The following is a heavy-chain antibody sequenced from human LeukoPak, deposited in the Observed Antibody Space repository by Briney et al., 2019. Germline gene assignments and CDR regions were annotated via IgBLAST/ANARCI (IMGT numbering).Heavy chain of an antibody. V-gene: IGHV1-2*02. CDR1: GYTFTSYD. D-gene: IGHD5-18*01. J-gene: IGHJ4*02. CDR2: INPNSGGT. Sequence: GASVKVSCKASGYTFTSYDINWVRQATGQGLEWMGWINPNSGGTNYAQKFQGRVTMTRDTSISTAYMELSRLRSDDTAVYFCAGTNSYGYYLHYWGQGTLVTVSS. CDR3: AGTNSYGYYLHY.